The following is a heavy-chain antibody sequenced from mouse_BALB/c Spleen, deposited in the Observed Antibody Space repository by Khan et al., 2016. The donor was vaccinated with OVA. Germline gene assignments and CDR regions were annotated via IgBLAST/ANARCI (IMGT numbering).Heavy chain of an antibody. CDR2: IWAGGST. D-gene: IGHD1-1*01. CDR3: ARPYYGRAWFAY. J-gene: IGHJ3*01. V-gene: IGHV2-9*02. CDR1: GFSLTNYG. Sequence: VQLQESGPGLVAPSQSLSITCTVSGFSLTNYGVHWVRQPPGKGLEWLGVIWAGGSTNYNSALMSRLSISKDKSKSQVFLKMNSLQTDDTAMYYCARPYYGRAWFAYWGQGTLVTVSA.